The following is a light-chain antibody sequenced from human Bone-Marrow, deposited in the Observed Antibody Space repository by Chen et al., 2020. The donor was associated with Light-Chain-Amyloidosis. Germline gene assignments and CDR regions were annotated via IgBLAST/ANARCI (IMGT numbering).Light chain of an antibody. V-gene: IGLV3-21*02. CDR2: DDS. Sequence: SYVLTQPSSVSVAPGQTATIACGGNNIGSTSVHCYQQTPGQAPLLVVYDDSDRPSGIPERWSGSNAGNTATLTIRRVEAGDEADYYCQVWERSSDRPVFGGGTKLTVL. CDR3: QVWERSSDRPV. CDR1: NIGSTS. J-gene: IGLJ3*02.